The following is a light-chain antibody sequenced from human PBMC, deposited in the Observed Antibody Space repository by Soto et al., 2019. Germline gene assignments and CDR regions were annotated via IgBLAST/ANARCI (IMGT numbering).Light chain of an antibody. J-gene: IGKJ1*01. CDR2: QAS. Sequence: DXQMTQSPSTLSAXVGXRVTITCXASQSIDSWLAWFQQKPGKAPNLLIYQASGLQSGVPSRFSGRGSGTEFTLTISSLQPDDFATYYCQQYNSYWTFGQGTKVEIK. V-gene: IGKV1-5*03. CDR3: QQYNSYWT. CDR1: QSIDSW.